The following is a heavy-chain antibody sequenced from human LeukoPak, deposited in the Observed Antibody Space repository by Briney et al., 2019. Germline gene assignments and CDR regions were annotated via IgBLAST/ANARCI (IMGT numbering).Heavy chain of an antibody. V-gene: IGHV1-8*01. D-gene: IGHD5-18*01. CDR1: GYTFTSYD. CDR3: ARVYSYGSYYYYGMDV. Sequence: ASVTVSCKASGYTFTSYDINWVRQATGQGLEWMGWMNPNSGNTGYAQKFQGRVTMTRNTSISTAYMELSSLRSEDTAVYYCARVYSYGSYYYYGMDVWGQGTTVTVSS. J-gene: IGHJ6*02. CDR2: MNPNSGNT.